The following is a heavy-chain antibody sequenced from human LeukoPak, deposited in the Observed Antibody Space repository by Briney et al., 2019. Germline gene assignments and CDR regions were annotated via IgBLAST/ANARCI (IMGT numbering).Heavy chain of an antibody. V-gene: IGHV1-2*02. CDR2: INPNSGDT. J-gene: IGHJ4*02. Sequence: ASVKVSCKASGYTFTRHYFHWVRQAPGQGLEWMGWINPNSGDTNFALKFQGRVTMTRATSISTVYMELTSLRSDDTALYYCMRGGGNSWFDYWGQGTLVSVSS. D-gene: IGHD6-13*01. CDR1: GYTFTRHY. CDR3: MRGGGNSWFDY.